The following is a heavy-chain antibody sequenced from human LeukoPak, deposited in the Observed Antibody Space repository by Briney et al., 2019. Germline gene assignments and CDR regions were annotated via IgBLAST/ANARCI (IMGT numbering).Heavy chain of an antibody. J-gene: IGHJ4*02. Sequence: SETLSLTCTVSGGSISGSNEYWGLIRQPPGKGLEWIATIYYTGTTNYNPPLKSRASTSVATSKHQLSLKLNSVTAADTAIYYCARHEAMAKVTASFAYWGQGTLVTVSA. V-gene: IGHV4-39*01. CDR2: IYYTGTT. CDR1: GGSISGSNEY. CDR3: ARHEAMAKVTASFAY. D-gene: IGHD2-21*02.